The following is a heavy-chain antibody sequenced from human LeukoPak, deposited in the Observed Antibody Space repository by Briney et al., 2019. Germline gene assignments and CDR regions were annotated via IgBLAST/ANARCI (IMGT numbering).Heavy chain of an antibody. CDR2: INPSGGST. CDR1: GGTFSNYA. Sequence: ASVKVSCKASGGTFSNYAISWVRQAPGQGLEWMGIINPSGGSTSYAQKFQGRVTMTRDTSTSTVYMELSSLRSEDTAVYYCARAVPDIVGATLQQGWFDPWGQGTLVTVSS. J-gene: IGHJ5*02. D-gene: IGHD1-26*01. V-gene: IGHV1-46*01. CDR3: ARAVPDIVGATLQQGWFDP.